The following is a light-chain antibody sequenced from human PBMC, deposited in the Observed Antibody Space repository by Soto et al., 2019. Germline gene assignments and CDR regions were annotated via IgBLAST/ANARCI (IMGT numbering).Light chain of an antibody. V-gene: IGLV2-23*02. CDR3: CSYAGSSALYV. J-gene: IGLJ1*01. CDR2: EVS. Sequence: EVSKRPSGLSNRFSGSKSGNTASLTISGLQAEDEADYYCCSYAGSSALYVFGTGTKVTV.